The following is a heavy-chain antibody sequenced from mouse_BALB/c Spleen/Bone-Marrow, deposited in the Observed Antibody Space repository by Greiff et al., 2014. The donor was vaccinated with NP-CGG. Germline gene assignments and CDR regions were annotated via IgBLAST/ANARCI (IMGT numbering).Heavy chain of an antibody. CDR1: GFNIKDTF. CDR2: IDPANGIT. J-gene: IGHJ4*01. Sequence: EVQLQQSGAELVKPGASVKLSCTASGFNIKDTFMHWMKQRPEQGLEWNGRIDPANGITXXXXXXQXKAAXTTDTSSNTAYLQLSSLTSEDTAVYYCASSGNYEGGAMDYWGQGTSVTVSS. D-gene: IGHD2-1*01. CDR3: ASSGNYEGGAMDY. V-gene: IGHV14-3*02.